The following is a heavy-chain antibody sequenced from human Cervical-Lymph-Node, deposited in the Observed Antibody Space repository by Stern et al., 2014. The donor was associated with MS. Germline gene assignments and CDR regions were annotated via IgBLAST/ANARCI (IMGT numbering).Heavy chain of an antibody. J-gene: IGHJ6*01. V-gene: IGHV1-69*06. CDR1: VDTFTDYA. CDR3: AREVGSLAMDV. Sequence: VQLVESVGELNKPGSSVKVSCKASVDTFTDYAISWVRPAPGQAPESMGGIAPIFNSADYAQKFQGRLTITADKSRSTAYMELSSLTSDDTAVYYCAREVGSLAMDVWGQGTTVIVSS. CDR2: IAPIFNSA. D-gene: IGHD1-1*01.